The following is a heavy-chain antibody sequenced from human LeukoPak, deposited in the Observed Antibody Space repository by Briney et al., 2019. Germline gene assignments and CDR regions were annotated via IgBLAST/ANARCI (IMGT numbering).Heavy chain of an antibody. D-gene: IGHD4-11*01. J-gene: IGHJ5*02. CDR1: GFTFSSYA. CDR3: AKHYSRKFDP. CDR2: ISGSGDNT. Sequence: GGSLRLSCAASGFTFSSYAMNWVRQAPGKGLEWVSGISGSGDNTYYADSVKGRFTISRDNSKNTLYLQMNSLRAEDTAVYYCAKHYSRKFDPWGQGALATVSS. V-gene: IGHV3-23*01.